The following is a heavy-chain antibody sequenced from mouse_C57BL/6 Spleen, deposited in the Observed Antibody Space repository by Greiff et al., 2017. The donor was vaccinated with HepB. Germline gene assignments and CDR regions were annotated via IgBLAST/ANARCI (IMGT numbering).Heavy chain of an antibody. CDR3: ARGETVAYFDY. D-gene: IGHD1-1*01. CDR2: INPSSGYT. V-gene: IGHV1-7*01. CDR1: GYTFTSYW. J-gene: IGHJ2*01. Sequence: VQVVESGAELAKPGASVKLSCKASGYTFTSYWMHWVKQRPGQGLEWIGYINPSSGYTKYNQKFKDKATLTADKSSSTAYMQLSSLTYEDSAVYYCARGETVAYFDYWGQGTTLTVSS.